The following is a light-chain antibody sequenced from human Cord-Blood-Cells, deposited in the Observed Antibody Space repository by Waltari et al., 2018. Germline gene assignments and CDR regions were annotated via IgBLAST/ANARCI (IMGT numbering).Light chain of an antibody. CDR2: GAS. CDR3: QQYGSSPLT. CDR1: QSVSSSY. Sequence: EIVLTQSPGTLSLXXXXXXXLSCRASQSVSSSYLAWYQQKPGQAPRLLIYGASSRATGIPDRFSGSGSGTDFTLTISRLEPEDFAVYYCQQYGSSPLTFGGGTKVEIK. J-gene: IGKJ4*01. V-gene: IGKV3-20*01.